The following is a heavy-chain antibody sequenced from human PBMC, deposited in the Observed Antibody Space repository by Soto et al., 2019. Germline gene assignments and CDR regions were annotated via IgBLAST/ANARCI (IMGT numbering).Heavy chain of an antibody. D-gene: IGHD2-15*01. V-gene: IGHV1-69*13. Sequence: SVKVSCKASGGTFSSYAISWVRQAPGQGLEWMGGIIPIFGTANYAQKFQGRVTITADESTSTAYMELSSLRSEDTAVYYCASTPPCSGGSCYPYYYYYGMDVWGQGTTVTVSS. CDR1: GGTFSSYA. CDR3: ASTPPCSGGSCYPYYYYYGMDV. J-gene: IGHJ6*02. CDR2: IIPIFGTA.